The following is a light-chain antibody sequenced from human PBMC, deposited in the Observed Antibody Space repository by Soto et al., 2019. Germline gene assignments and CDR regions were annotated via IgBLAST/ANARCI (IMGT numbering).Light chain of an antibody. CDR3: STFADSPVV. J-gene: IGLJ2*01. CDR1: SSDIGTYNY. CDR2: EVT. V-gene: IGLV2-8*01. Sequence: QSVLTQPPSASGSLGQSVTISCTGTSSDIGTYNYVSWYQHHPGKAPKLIIYEVTKRPSGVPDRFSGSKSGNTASLTVSGLQAEDEADYYCSTFADSPVVFGGGTK.